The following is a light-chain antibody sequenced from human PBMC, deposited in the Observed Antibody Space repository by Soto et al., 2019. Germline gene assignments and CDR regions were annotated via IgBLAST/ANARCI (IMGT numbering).Light chain of an antibody. CDR3: QQYNTYLLT. V-gene: IGKV1-5*03. J-gene: IGKJ4*01. CDR1: QSISSW. Sequence: DIQMTQSPSTLSASVGDRVTITCRASQSISSWLAWYQQKPGKAPKVLIYKASSLESGVPSRFSGSGSETEFTLTISSLQTDEFATYYCQQYNTYLLTFGGGTKVEIK. CDR2: KAS.